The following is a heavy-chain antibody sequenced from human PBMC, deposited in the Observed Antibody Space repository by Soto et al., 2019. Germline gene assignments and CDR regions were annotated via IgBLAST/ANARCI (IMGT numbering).Heavy chain of an antibody. CDR2: IYYSGST. CDR1: GGSISSSSYY. V-gene: IGHV4-39*01. J-gene: IGHJ6*02. CDR3: ARGSTSDYYYGMDV. Sequence: SETLSLTCTVSGGSISSSSYYWGWIRQPPGKGLEWIGSIYYSGSTYYNPSLKSRVTISVDTSKNQFSLKLSSVTAADTAVYYCARGSTSDYYYGMDVWGQGTTVTVSS. D-gene: IGHD3-16*01.